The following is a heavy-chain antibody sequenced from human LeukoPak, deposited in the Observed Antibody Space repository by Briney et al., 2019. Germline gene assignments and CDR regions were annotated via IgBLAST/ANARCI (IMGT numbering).Heavy chain of an antibody. D-gene: IGHD3-9*01. CDR2: INPNSGGT. CDR3: ARTKLRYFAPFDY. J-gene: IGHJ4*02. Sequence: ASVKVSCKASGYTFTGYYMHWVRQAPGQGLEWMGWINPNSGGTNYAQKFQGRVTMTRDTSISTAYMELSRLRSDDTAVYYCARTKLRYFAPFDYWGQGTLVTVST. CDR1: GYTFTGYY. V-gene: IGHV1-2*02.